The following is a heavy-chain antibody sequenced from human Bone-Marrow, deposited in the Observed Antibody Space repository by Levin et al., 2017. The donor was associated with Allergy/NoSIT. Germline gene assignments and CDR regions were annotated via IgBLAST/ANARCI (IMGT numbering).Heavy chain of an antibody. J-gene: IGHJ4*02. D-gene: IGHD2-15*01. CDR2: IKEDGSEI. CDR3: ARDGSNGFAC. CDR1: GFTFSKYW. V-gene: IGHV3-7*01. Sequence: GGSLRLSCAASGFTFSKYWMAWVRQAPGKGLEGVANIKEDGSEIYYVDSVKGRFTISRDDSKNAVYLQMTSLRAEDTAVYYCARDGSNGFACWGQGTLDTVSS.